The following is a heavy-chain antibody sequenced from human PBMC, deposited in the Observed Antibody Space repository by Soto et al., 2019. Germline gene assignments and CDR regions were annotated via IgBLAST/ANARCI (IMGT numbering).Heavy chain of an antibody. CDR1: GGSIIVYY. Sequence: SETLSLTCTVSGGSIIVYYWTWIRQPPGKELEWIGYISYTGSTNYNPSLKSRVTISVDTSKNQFSLKLSSVTAADTAVYYCAREGYSSSWYLAGAFDLWGQGTMVTVSS. J-gene: IGHJ3*01. CDR2: ISYTGST. D-gene: IGHD6-13*01. CDR3: AREGYSSSWYLAGAFDL. V-gene: IGHV4-59*01.